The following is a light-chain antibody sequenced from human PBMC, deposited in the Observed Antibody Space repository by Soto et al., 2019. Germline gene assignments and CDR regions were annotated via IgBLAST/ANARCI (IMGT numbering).Light chain of an antibody. J-gene: IGKJ1*01. V-gene: IGKV3-20*01. CDR3: QQYISSPLT. CDR1: QSVTSNY. CDR2: GAS. Sequence: EFVLTQSPGTLSLSPGERATLSCRASQSVTSNYLAWYQQKPGQAPRLLIFGASIRVTGIPDRFSASGSGTDFTLTISRLEPEDFAVYYCQQYISSPLTFGQGTKVDIK.